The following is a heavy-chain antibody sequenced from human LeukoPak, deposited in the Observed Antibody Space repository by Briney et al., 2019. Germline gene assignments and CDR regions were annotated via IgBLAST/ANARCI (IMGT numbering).Heavy chain of an antibody. CDR1: GFTFSSYG. CDR3: ARGYCGGDCYGD. Sequence: GGSLRLSCAASGFTFSSYGMHWVRQAPGKGLEWVAVIWYDGSNKYYADSVKGRFTISRDNTKSSLYLQMNSLRVEDMAVYYCARGYCGGDCYGDWGQGTLVTVSS. V-gene: IGHV3-33*01. CDR2: IWYDGSNK. D-gene: IGHD2-21*02. J-gene: IGHJ1*01.